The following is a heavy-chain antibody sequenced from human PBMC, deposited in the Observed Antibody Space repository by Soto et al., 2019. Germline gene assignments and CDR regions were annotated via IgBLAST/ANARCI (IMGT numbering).Heavy chain of an antibody. Sequence: SETLSLTCAVSGYSISSGYYWGWIRQPPGKGLEWIGSIYHSGSTYYNPSLKSRVTISVDTSKNQFSLKLSSVTAADTAVYYCASARTSYYGSIGPFDYWGQGTLVTVSS. V-gene: IGHV4-38-2*01. CDR2: IYHSGST. J-gene: IGHJ4*02. CDR1: GYSISSGYY. CDR3: ASARTSYYGSIGPFDY. D-gene: IGHD3-22*01.